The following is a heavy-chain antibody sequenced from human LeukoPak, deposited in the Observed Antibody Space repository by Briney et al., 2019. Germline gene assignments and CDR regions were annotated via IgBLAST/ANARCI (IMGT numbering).Heavy chain of an antibody. CDR2: IYYSGST. D-gene: IGHD1-26*01. J-gene: IGHJ4*02. CDR1: GGSISSHY. Sequence: SETLSLTCTVSGGSISSHYWSWLRQPPGKGLEWIGYIYYSGSTNYNPSLKSRVTISVDTSKNQFSLKLSSVTAADTAVYYCARYSGSYYPCFDYWGQGTLVTVSS. V-gene: IGHV4-59*11. CDR3: ARYSGSYYPCFDY.